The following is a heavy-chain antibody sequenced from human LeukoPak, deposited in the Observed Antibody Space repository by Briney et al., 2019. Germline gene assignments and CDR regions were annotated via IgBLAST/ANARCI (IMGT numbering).Heavy chain of an antibody. Sequence: PSQTLSLTCTVSGGSISSDDYYWSWIRQPPGKGLEWIGCIYYSGSTYYNPSLKSRVTISVDTSKTQFSLKLSSVTAADTAVYYCARVVGRTVTTPWFDPWGQGTLVTVSS. V-gene: IGHV4-30-4*01. CDR3: ARVVGRTVTTPWFDP. CDR1: GGSISSDDYY. J-gene: IGHJ5*02. CDR2: IYYSGST. D-gene: IGHD4-17*01.